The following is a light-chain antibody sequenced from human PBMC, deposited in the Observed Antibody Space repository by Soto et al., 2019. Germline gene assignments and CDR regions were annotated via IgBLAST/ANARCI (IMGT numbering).Light chain of an antibody. CDR2: EAS. CDR1: QSVGSN. Sequence: EVVMTQSPATVPVSLGGRVTLSCRASQSVGSNLAWYQQKPGQPPRLLIYEASNRDTGVPTRFSGSGSGTEFTLTITSLQSEDFAVYYYQQYNHWPPWTFGQGTKVEV. V-gene: IGKV3D-15*01. J-gene: IGKJ1*01. CDR3: QQYNHWPPWT.